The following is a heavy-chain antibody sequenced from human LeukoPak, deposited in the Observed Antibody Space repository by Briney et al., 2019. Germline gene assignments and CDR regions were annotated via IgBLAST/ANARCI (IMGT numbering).Heavy chain of an antibody. CDR1: GFTFSSYE. CDR3: ARGRVTEY. CDR2: IGSSGDTI. Sequence: GGSLRLSCAPSGFTFSSYEMNWVRQAPGKGLEWVSYIGSSGDTIYYADSVKGRFTVSRDNAKNSLYLQMDSLRAEDTAVYYWARGRVTEYWGQGTLVTVFS. D-gene: IGHD4-11*01. V-gene: IGHV3-48*03. J-gene: IGHJ4*02.